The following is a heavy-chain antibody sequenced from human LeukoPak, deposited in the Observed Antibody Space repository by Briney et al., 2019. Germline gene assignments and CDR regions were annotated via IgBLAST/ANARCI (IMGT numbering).Heavy chain of an antibody. CDR1: GGSISSSNW. CDR2: IYHSGST. CDR3: ARAGYDILTGYRSSFDY. V-gene: IGHV4-4*02. J-gene: IGHJ4*02. D-gene: IGHD3-9*01. Sequence: PSGTLSLTCAVSGGSISSSNWWSWVRQHPGKGLEWIGEIYHSGSTNYNPSLKSRVTISVDKSKNQFSLKLSSVTAADTAVYYCARAGYDILTGYRSSFDYWGQGTLVTVSS.